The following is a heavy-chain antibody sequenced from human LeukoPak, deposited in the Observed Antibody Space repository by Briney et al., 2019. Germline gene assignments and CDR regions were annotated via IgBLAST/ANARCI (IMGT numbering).Heavy chain of an antibody. CDR1: GGSISSYY. D-gene: IGHD6-19*01. CDR2: IYTIGST. V-gene: IGHV4-4*07. J-gene: IGHJ3*02. Sequence: SETLSLTCTVSGGSISSYYWSWIRQPAGKGLEWIGRIYTIGSTNYNPSLKSRVTMSLDTSKDQFSLKLSSVTAADTAVYYCARDYLRLDAFDIWGQGTMVTVSS. CDR3: ARDYLRLDAFDI.